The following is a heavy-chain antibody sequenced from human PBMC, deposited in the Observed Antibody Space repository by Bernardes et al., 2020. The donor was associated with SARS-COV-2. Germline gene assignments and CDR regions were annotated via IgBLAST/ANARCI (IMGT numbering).Heavy chain of an antibody. CDR3: ARGIVVVTASNHYYYGMDV. D-gene: IGHD2-21*02. Sequence: ASVKVSCKASGYTFTGYYMHWVRQAPGQGLEWMGWINPNSGGTNYAQKFQGWVTMTRDTSISTAYMELSRLRSDDTAVYYCARGIVVVTASNHYYYGMDVWGQGTTVTVSS. CDR1: GYTFTGYY. V-gene: IGHV1-2*04. CDR2: INPNSGGT. J-gene: IGHJ6*02.